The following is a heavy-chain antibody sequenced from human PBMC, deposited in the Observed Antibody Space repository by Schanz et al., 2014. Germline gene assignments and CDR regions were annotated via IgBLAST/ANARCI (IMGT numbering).Heavy chain of an antibody. CDR2: INSVGSNT. D-gene: IGHD4-17*01. Sequence: EVQLVQSGGGLVQPGGSLRLSCAASGFNFSDYAMCWVRQDPGKGLVWVARINSVGSNTDYADSVTGRFTISRDNAKNTLYLQINTLRAEDTAVYYCARKMKLGVYGGKGHDSLDIWGQGTMVTVSS. V-gene: IGHV3-74*01. J-gene: IGHJ3*02. CDR1: GFNFSDYA. CDR3: ARKMKLGVYGGKGHDSLDI.